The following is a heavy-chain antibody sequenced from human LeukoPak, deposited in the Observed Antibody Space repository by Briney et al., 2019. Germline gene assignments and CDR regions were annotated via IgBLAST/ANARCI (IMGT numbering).Heavy chain of an antibody. Sequence: PSETLSLTCTVSGGSISSSSYYWGWIRQPPGKGLEWIGSIYYSGSAYYNPSLKSRVTISVDTPKNQFSLKLSSVTAADTAVYYCARLLASITMVRGVIEIYYYYGMDVWGQGTTVTVSS. CDR1: GGSISSSSYY. D-gene: IGHD3-10*01. CDR2: IYYSGSA. J-gene: IGHJ6*02. CDR3: ARLLASITMVRGVIEIYYYYGMDV. V-gene: IGHV4-39*01.